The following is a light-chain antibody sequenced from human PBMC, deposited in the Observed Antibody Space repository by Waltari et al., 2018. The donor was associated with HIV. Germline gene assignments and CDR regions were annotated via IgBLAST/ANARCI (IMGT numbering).Light chain of an antibody. CDR2: AAS. CDR1: QNISNY. V-gene: IGKV1-39*01. CDR3: QQTYNTPIT. J-gene: IGKJ5*01. Sequence: DIQMTQSPSSLSASVGDRVTITCRASQNISNYLNWYQQKAGTAPKLLIYAASSFQLGVPSRFSGSGSGTDFTLTISSLQPEDFATYYCQQTYNTPITFGQGTRLEI.